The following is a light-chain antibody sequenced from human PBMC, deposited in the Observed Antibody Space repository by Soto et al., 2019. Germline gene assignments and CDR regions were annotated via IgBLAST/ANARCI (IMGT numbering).Light chain of an antibody. V-gene: IGLV2-14*01. Sequence: QSVLTQPASVSGSPGQSITISCTGTSSDVVGYNYVSWYQQHPGKAPKLMIYDVSNRPSGVSNRFSGSKSGNAASLTISGLQAEDEADYYCSSYTSSSTLEGVFGTGTKVT. CDR2: DVS. CDR3: SSYTSSSTLEGV. J-gene: IGLJ1*01. CDR1: SSDVVGYNY.